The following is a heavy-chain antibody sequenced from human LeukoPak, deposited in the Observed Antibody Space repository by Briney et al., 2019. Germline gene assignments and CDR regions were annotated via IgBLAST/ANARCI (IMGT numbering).Heavy chain of an antibody. Sequence: GGSLRLSCAASGFTFSDYYMSWIRQAPGKGLEWVSYISSSGSTIYYADSVKGRFTISRDNAKNSLYLQMNSLRAEDTAVYYCARDSSGWYADNWFDPWGQGTLVTISS. J-gene: IGHJ5*02. CDR3: ARDSSGWYADNWFDP. CDR2: ISSSGSTI. D-gene: IGHD6-19*01. CDR1: GFTFSDYY. V-gene: IGHV3-11*01.